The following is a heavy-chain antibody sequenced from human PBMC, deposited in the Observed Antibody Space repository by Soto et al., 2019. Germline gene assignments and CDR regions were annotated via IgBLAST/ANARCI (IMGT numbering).Heavy chain of an antibody. D-gene: IGHD2-2*01. J-gene: IGHJ6*02. CDR3: ARSQGSSTSLEIYYYYYYGMDV. CDR1: GGTFSSYA. V-gene: IGHV1-69*01. Sequence: QVQLVQSGAEVKKPGSSVKVSCKASGGTFSSYAISWVRQAPGQGLEWMGGIIPISDTTTYAQKFQGRVTIPADESTSTAYVELSSLRSEDTAVYYCARSQGSSTSLEIYYYYYYGMDVWGQGTTVTVSS. CDR2: IIPISDTT.